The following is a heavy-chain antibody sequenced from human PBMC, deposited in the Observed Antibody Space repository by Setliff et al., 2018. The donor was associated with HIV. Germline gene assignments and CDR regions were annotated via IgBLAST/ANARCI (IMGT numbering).Heavy chain of an antibody. J-gene: IGHJ4*02. Sequence: KASETLSLTCTVSGGSISSGSYYWSWIRQPAGKGLEWIGSVYYSGSTYYNPSLKTRVTISVDTSKNQFSLKLSSVTAADTAVYYCASLTTDRFLEWLFVYWGQGTLVTVSS. CDR3: ASLTTDRFLEWLFVY. CDR1: GGSISSGSYY. CDR2: VYYSGST. D-gene: IGHD3-3*01. V-gene: IGHV4-39*01.